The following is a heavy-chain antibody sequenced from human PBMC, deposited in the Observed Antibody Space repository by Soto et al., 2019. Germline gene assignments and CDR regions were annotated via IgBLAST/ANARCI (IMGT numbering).Heavy chain of an antibody. V-gene: IGHV3-30*18. CDR1: GFTFSSYG. Sequence: QVQLVESGGGVVQPGRSLRLSCAASGFTFSSYGMHWVRQAPGKGLEWVAVISYDGSNKYYADSVKGRLTISRDNSKNTLYLQMNSLRAEDTAVYYCAKALTYYYDSSGYYDYWGQGTLVTVSS. CDR2: ISYDGSNK. D-gene: IGHD3-22*01. J-gene: IGHJ4*02. CDR3: AKALTYYYDSSGYYDY.